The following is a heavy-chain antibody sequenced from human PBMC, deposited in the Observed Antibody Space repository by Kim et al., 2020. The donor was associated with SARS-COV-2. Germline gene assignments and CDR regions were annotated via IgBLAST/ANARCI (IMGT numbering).Heavy chain of an antibody. D-gene: IGHD6-13*01. CDR1: GFTFSSYG. Sequence: GGSLRLSCAASGFTFSSYGMHWVRQAPGKGLEWVAVIWYDGSNKYYADSVKGRFTISRDNSKNTLYLQMNSLRAEDTAVYYCARGTTAGIAAAGTSDFDYWGQGTLVTVSS. CDR3: ARGTTAGIAAAGTSDFDY. CDR2: IWYDGSNK. J-gene: IGHJ4*02. V-gene: IGHV3-33*01.